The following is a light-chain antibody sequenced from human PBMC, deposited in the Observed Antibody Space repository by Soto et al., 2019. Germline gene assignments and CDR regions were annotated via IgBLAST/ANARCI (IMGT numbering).Light chain of an antibody. CDR2: AAS. CDR3: QQSYTTPRT. J-gene: IGKJ1*01. CDR1: QSISTF. V-gene: IGKV1-39*01. Sequence: DIQMTQSPSSLSASVGDRVSVTCRASQSISTFLNWYQQRPGEAPKLLIYAASSLQSGVPSRFSGSGSGADFTLTIRSLQPEDFATYYCQQSYTTPRTFGQVTKVEVK.